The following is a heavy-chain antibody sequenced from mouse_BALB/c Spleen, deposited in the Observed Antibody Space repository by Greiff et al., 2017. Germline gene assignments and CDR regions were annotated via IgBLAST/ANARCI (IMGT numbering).Heavy chain of an antibody. CDR3: ARSLDSSGYYYFDY. Sequence: QVTLKVSGPGILQPSQTLSLTCSFSGFSLSTSGMGVSWIRQPSGKGLEWLAHIYWDDDKRYNPSLKSRLTISKDTSSNQVFLKITSVDTADTATYYCARSLDSSGYYYFDYWGQGTTLTVSS. CDR2: IYWDDDK. D-gene: IGHD3-2*01. V-gene: IGHV8-12*01. J-gene: IGHJ2*01. CDR1: GFSLSTSGMG.